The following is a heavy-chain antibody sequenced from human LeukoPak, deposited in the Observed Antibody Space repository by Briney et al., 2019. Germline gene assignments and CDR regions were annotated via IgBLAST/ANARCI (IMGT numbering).Heavy chain of an antibody. CDR2: INHSGST. Sequence: SETLSLTCAVYGGSFSGYYWSWIRQPPGKGLEWIGEINHSGSTNYNPSLKSRVTISVDTSKNQFSLKLSTVTAADTAVYYCARRYSNFDYWGQGTLVTVSS. J-gene: IGHJ4*02. CDR1: GGSFSGYY. CDR3: ARRYSNFDY. D-gene: IGHD4-4*01. V-gene: IGHV4-34*01.